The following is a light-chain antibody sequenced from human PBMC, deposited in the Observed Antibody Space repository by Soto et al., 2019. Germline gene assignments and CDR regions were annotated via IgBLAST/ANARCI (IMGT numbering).Light chain of an antibody. CDR1: SSDVGGSNY. J-gene: IGLJ1*01. CDR2: DVS. V-gene: IGLV2-14*03. CDR3: GSYTSTSPLYV. Sequence: QSVLTQPASVSGSPGQSITISCTGTSSDVGGSNYVSWYQQHPGKAPKLMIYDVSNRPSGVSNRFSGSKSGNTASLTISGLQAEDEADYYCGSYTSTSPLYVFGTGTKVTVL.